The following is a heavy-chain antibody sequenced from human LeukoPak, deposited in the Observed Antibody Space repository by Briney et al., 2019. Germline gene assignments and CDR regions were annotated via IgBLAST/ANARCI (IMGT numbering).Heavy chain of an antibody. CDR1: GYTFTNFG. CDR2: ISPYNGIT. D-gene: IGHD2-15*01. Sequence: ASVKVSCKASGYTFTNFGISWVRQAPGQGLEWMGWISPYNGITDYPQKVQGRVTMTTDTSTSTAYMELRSLRSDDTAVYYCARGGVGHCSGGSCPTSWFDPWGQGTLVTVSS. CDR3: ARGGVGHCSGGSCPTSWFDP. J-gene: IGHJ5*02. V-gene: IGHV1-18*01.